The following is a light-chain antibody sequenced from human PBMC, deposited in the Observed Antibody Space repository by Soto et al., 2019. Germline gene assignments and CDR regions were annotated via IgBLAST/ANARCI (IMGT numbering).Light chain of an antibody. CDR1: QSIINW. V-gene: IGKV1-5*03. CDR2: KAS. J-gene: IGKJ1*01. CDR3: QHYNIFPWT. Sequence: DIPMTQSPSTLSASVGDRVTITCRASQSIINWLGWYQQKPGKAPKLLIYKASSLESGVPSRFSGSGSGTDFTLTINRLQPDDFATYYCQHYNIFPWTFGQGTKVEIK.